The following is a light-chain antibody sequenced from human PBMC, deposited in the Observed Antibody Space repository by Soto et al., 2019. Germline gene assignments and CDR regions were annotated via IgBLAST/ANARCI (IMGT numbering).Light chain of an antibody. Sequence: DIQMTQSPSALSASVGDRVTITCRASQSISHWLAWYQQKPGRAPKLLIYGTSTLQSGVPSRFSGSGSGTEFPLTITSLQPDDFATYYCQQYNGYSRAFGQGTKVEVK. CDR3: QQYNGYSRA. J-gene: IGKJ1*01. CDR2: GTS. V-gene: IGKV1-5*01. CDR1: QSISHW.